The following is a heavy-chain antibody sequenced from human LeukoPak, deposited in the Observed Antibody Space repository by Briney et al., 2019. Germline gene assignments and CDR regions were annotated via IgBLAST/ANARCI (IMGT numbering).Heavy chain of an antibody. CDR3: ARTVAAILFDY. Sequence: SETLSLTCAVYGGSFSTYYWSWIRQPPGKGPEWIGEINHRGTTNYKPSLKSRVAISVETSKNQFSLRLSSVTAADTAVYHCARTVAAILFDYWGQGTLVTVSP. CDR1: GGSFSTYY. J-gene: IGHJ4*02. V-gene: IGHV4-34*01. D-gene: IGHD5-18*01. CDR2: INHRGTT.